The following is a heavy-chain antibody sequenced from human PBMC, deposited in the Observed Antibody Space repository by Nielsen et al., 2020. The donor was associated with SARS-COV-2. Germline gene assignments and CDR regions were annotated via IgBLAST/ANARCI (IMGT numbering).Heavy chain of an antibody. CDR1: GFTFSSYW. CDR3: AKDQKWYYDFWSGYYDYYYGMDV. J-gene: IGHJ6*02. D-gene: IGHD3-3*01. Sequence: GESLKISCAASGFTFSSYWMSWVRQAPGKGLEWVANIKQDGSEKYYVDSVKGRFTISRDNSKNTLYLQMNSLRAEDTAVYYCAKDQKWYYDFWSGYYDYYYGMDVWGQGTTVTVSS. V-gene: IGHV3-7*05. CDR2: IKQDGSEK.